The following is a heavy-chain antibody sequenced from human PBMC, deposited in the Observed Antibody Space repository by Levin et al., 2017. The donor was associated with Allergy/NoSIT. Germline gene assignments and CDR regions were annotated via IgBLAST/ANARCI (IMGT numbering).Heavy chain of an antibody. V-gene: IGHV3-13*01. CDR1: GFTFSNYD. D-gene: IGHD2-15*01. Sequence: ETLSLTCAASGFTFSNYDMHWVRQATGKGLEWVSAIDTAGDTYYPGSVKGRFTISRENAKNSLYLQMNSLRVGDTAVYYCVRARYCSATSCADSGWFDPWGQGTLVTVSS. J-gene: IGHJ5*02. CDR2: IDTAGDT. CDR3: VRARYCSATSCADSGWFDP.